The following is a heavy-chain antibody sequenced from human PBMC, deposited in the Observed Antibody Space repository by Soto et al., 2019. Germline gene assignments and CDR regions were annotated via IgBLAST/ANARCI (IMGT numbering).Heavy chain of an antibody. CDR2: ISYDGSLK. J-gene: IGHJ4*02. D-gene: IGHD1-26*01. CDR1: GFTFSIFG. Sequence: QVQLVESGGGVVQPGKSLRLSCAASGFTFSIFGMHWVRQAPGRGLEWVALISYDGSLKYYPDSVKGRFTISRDNSKNTLFLQMDSLRAEDTAVYYCAKDPPRGSYIDYWGQGTLVTVSS. V-gene: IGHV3-30*18. CDR3: AKDPPRGSYIDY.